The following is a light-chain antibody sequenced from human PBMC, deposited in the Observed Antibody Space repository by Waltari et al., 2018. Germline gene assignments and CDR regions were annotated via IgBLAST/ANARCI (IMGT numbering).Light chain of an antibody. CDR3: SSYTSSSTLGV. Sequence: QSALTQPASVSGSPGPSITISCTGTSSDVGGYNYAYWYQQHPAKAPKLMIYDVSNRPSGVSNRFSGSKSGNTASLTISGLQAEDEADYYCSSYTSSSTLGVFGGGTKLTVL. V-gene: IGLV2-14*03. CDR1: SSDVGGYNY. J-gene: IGLJ2*01. CDR2: DVS.